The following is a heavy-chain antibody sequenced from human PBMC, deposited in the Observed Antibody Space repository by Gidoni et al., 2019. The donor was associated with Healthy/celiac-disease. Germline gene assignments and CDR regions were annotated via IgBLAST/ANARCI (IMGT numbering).Heavy chain of an antibody. CDR2: ISSRSSYI. Sequence: EVQLVESGGGLVKPGGSLRLSCAASGSTFSSYSMNWVRQAPGKGLEWVSSISSRSSYIYYADAVKGRFTISRDNAKNSLYLQMNSLRAEDTAVYYCAREMRIAAADDYWGQGTLVTVSS. CDR1: GSTFSSYS. CDR3: AREMRIAAADDY. D-gene: IGHD6-13*01. J-gene: IGHJ4*02. V-gene: IGHV3-21*01.